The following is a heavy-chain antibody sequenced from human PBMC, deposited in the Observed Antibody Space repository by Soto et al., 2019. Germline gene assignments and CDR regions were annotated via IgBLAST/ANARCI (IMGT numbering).Heavy chain of an antibody. CDR1: GFTFSSYA. J-gene: IGHJ3*02. CDR3: ARGLIVATIDAFDI. CDR2: ISYDGSNK. D-gene: IGHD5-12*01. Sequence: QVQLVESGGGVVQPGRSLRLSCAASGFTFSSYAMHWVRQAPGKGLEWVAVISYDGSNKYYADSVKGRFTISRENSKNTQYLQRNSLRAEDTAVYYCARGLIVATIDAFDIWGQGTMVTVSS. V-gene: IGHV3-30-3*01.